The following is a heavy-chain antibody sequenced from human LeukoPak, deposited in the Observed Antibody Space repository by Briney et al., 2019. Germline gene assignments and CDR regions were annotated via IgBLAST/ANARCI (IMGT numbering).Heavy chain of an antibody. CDR2: IYYSGST. Sequence: SQTLSLTCAVSGGSISSGGYSWSWIRQPPGKGLEWIGYIYYSGSTNYNPSLKSRVTISVDTSKNHFSLKLSSVTAADTAVYYCARGYYTAFDYWGQGALVTVSS. D-gene: IGHD3-3*01. CDR1: GGSISSGGYS. J-gene: IGHJ4*02. CDR3: ARGYYTAFDY. V-gene: IGHV4-61*03.